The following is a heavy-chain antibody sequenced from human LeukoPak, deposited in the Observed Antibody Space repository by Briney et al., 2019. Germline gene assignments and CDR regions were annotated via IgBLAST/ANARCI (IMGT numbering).Heavy chain of an antibody. CDR3: ARPYYYDSRIDP. D-gene: IGHD3-22*01. J-gene: IGHJ5*02. V-gene: IGHV4-30-4*01. CDR2: MYYSGST. Sequence: SETLSLTCTVSGGSISSGDYYWSWIRQPPGKGLEWIVYMYYSGSTYSNPSLKSRVVKSVDTSKNQFSLKLSSVTAADTAVYYCARPYYYDSRIDPWGQGTLVTVSS. CDR1: GGSISSGDYY.